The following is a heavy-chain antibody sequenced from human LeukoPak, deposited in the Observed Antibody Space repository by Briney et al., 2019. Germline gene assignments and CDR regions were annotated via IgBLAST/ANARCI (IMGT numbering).Heavy chain of an antibody. V-gene: IGHV1-18*01. CDR1: GYTFTSYG. CDR2: ISAHNGNT. CDR3: ARIRHSSSWYTSYYYYYGMDV. J-gene: IGHJ6*02. D-gene: IGHD6-13*01. Sequence: ASVKVSCKASGYTFTSYGISWVRQAPGQGLEWMGWISAHNGNTNYAQKLQGRVTMTTDTSTSTAYMELRSLRSDDTAVYYCARIRHSSSWYTSYYYYYGMDVWGQGTTVTVSS.